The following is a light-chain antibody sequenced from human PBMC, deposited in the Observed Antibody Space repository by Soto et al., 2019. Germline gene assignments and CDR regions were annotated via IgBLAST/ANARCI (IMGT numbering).Light chain of an antibody. J-gene: IGKJ1*01. V-gene: IGKV3-20*01. Sequence: EIVLAQSPGTLSLSPGERATLSCRASQSVSSNFLAWYQQKPGQAPWLLIWGASNRAGGVPDRFSGSGSGTDFTLTISRLEPEDFAVYYCQQYGSSPRTFGQGTKVDSK. CDR2: GAS. CDR1: QSVSSNF. CDR3: QQYGSSPRT.